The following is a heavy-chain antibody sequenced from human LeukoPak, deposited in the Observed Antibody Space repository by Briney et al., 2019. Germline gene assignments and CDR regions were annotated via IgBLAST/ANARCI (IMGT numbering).Heavy chain of an antibody. J-gene: IGHJ6*03. D-gene: IGHD1-1*01. CDR1: GYTFTSYG. CDR2: ISAYNGNT. CDR3: ARGANWNDQVYYYYYYMDV. Sequence: ASVKVSCKASGYTFTSYGSSWVRQAPGQGLEWMGWISAYNGNTNYAQKLQGRVTMTTDTSTSTAYMELRSRRSDDTAVYYCARGANWNDQVYYYYYYMDVWGKGTTVTVSS. V-gene: IGHV1-18*01.